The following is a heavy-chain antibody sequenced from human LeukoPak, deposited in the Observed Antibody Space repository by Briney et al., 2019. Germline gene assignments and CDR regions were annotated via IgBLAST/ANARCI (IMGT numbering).Heavy chain of an antibody. D-gene: IGHD3-10*01. CDR1: GFTFSSYG. Sequence: GGSLRLSCAASGFTFSSYGMHWVRQAPGKGLEWVAVISYDGSNKYYADSVKGRFTISRDNSKNTLYLQMNSLRAEDTAVYYCAKESEWFGGLLGFDYWGQGTLVTVSS. CDR3: AKESEWFGGLLGFDY. V-gene: IGHV3-30*18. J-gene: IGHJ4*02. CDR2: ISYDGSNK.